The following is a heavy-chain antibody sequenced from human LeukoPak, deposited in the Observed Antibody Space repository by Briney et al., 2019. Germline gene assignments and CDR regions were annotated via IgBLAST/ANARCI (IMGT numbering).Heavy chain of an antibody. CDR1: GGSISNYY. J-gene: IGHJ3*02. D-gene: IGHD1-14*01. V-gene: IGHV4-59*01. Sequence: SETLSLTCTVSGGSISNYYWSWIRQPPRKGQEWIGYISYSGSTNYTPPLMSRVTISVDTSKTQFSLKLSSVTAADTAVYYCARYRNEALFAFDIWGQGTMVTVSS. CDR2: ISYSGST. CDR3: ARYRNEALFAFDI.